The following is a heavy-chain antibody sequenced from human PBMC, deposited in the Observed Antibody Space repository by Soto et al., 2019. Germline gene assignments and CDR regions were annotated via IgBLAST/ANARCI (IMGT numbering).Heavy chain of an antibody. CDR1: GGTFSIYA. CDR2: IIPIFGTA. CDR3: ARVYSIAARIDAFVI. J-gene: IGHJ3*02. V-gene: IGHV1-69*13. D-gene: IGHD6-6*01. Sequence: SVKVSCKASGGTFSIYAISWVRQAPGQGLEWMGGIIPIFGTANYAQKFQGRVTITADESTSTAYMELSSLRSEDTAVYYCARVYSIAARIDAFVIWGQGTMVTVSS.